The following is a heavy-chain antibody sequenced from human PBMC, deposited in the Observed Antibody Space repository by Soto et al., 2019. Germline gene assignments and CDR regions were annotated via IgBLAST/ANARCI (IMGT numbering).Heavy chain of an antibody. D-gene: IGHD3-22*01. CDR3: ARDKADYYYDSSGLSRHSHFDY. V-gene: IGHV1-2*04. Sequence: ASVKVSCKASGYSFSVYPIHWVRQAPGQGLEWMGCINPNSGGTEYAKKFQGWVTMTRDTSISTAYMELSRLKSDDTAVYYCARDKADYYYDSSGLSRHSHFDYWGQGPLVTVSS. J-gene: IGHJ4*02. CDR2: INPNSGGT. CDR1: GYSFSVYP.